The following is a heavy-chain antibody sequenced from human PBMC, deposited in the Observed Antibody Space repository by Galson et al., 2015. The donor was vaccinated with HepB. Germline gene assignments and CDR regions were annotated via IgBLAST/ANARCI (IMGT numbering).Heavy chain of an antibody. CDR2: ISASGTYT. D-gene: IGHD4-17*01. V-gene: IGHV3-11*06. J-gene: IGHJ4*02. CDR1: DYY. Sequence: DYYMTWIRQAPGKGLEWLSYISASGTYTNYADSVKGRFTISRDNAKNTLYLQMNSLRAEDTAVFYCARVAASDYGDHAHFDYWGQGTLVTVSS. CDR3: ARVAASDYGDHAHFDY.